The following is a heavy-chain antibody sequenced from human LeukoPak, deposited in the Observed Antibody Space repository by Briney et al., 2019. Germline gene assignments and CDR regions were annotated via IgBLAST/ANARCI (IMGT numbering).Heavy chain of an antibody. CDR3: ARGGGWFGDD. D-gene: IGHD3-10*01. V-gene: IGHV4-4*07. J-gene: IGHJ4*02. Sequence: SETLSLTCTVSGGSISNYYWSWIRQPAGKGLEWIGLIYARGNTNYNPSLKSRVTISVDTSKNQFSLKLTSVTAADTAVYYCARGGGWFGDDWGQGTLVTVSS. CDR2: IYARGNT. CDR1: GGSISNYY.